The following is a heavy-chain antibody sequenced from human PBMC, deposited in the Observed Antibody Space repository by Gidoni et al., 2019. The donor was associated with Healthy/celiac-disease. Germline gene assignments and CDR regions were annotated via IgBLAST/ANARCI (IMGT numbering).Heavy chain of an antibody. Sequence: QVQLVESGGGVVQPGRSLRLSCAASGFTFSSYGMHWVRQAPGKGLEWVAVISYDGSNKYYADSVKGRFTISRDNSKNTLYLQMNSLRAEDTAVYYCAKDGRYCSSTSCYAGDYWGQGTLVTVSS. D-gene: IGHD2-2*01. CDR3: AKDGRYCSSTSCYAGDY. CDR2: ISYDGSNK. V-gene: IGHV3-30*18. CDR1: GFTFSSYG. J-gene: IGHJ4*02.